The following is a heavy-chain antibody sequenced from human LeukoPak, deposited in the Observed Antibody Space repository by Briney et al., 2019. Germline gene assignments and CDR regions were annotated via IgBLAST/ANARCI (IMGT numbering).Heavy chain of an antibody. CDR2: VNHSGYT. V-gene: IGHV4-34*01. D-gene: IGHD3-10*01. CDR3: ARIWPDL. CDR1: GESFSGYF. Sequence: SETLSLTCAVYGESFSGYFWSWIRQPPGKGLEWIGEVNHSGYTNYNPSLKSRVTISVDTSKKQFSLRLNSVTAADTAVYYCARIWPDLWGRGTLVTVSS. J-gene: IGHJ2*01.